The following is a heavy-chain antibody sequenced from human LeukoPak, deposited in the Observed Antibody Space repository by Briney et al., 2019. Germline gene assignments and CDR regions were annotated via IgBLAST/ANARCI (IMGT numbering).Heavy chain of an antibody. CDR1: GYSFTNYW. D-gene: IGHD2-2*01. CDR3: ARHRYCTSTACYDMGGY. CDR2: IYPGDSDT. V-gene: IGHV5-51*01. J-gene: IGHJ4*02. Sequence: GESLKISCKGSGYSFTNYWIGWVRQMPGKGLEWMGTIYPGDSDTRYSPSFEGQVTISADKSISTAYLQWSSLKASDTAMYYGARHRYCTSTACYDMGGYWGQGTLVTVSS.